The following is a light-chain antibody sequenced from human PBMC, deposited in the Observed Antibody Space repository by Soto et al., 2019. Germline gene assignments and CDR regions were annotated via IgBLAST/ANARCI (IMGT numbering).Light chain of an antibody. V-gene: IGKV1-16*02. J-gene: IGKJ5*01. Sequence: DLQMTQSPSSLSASVGDRVTITCRASQGISNYLAWFQQKPGEAPKSLIYAASSLRSGVPSKFSGNGSGTDFTLTISSLQPEDFATYYCQQYNRYPITFGQGTRLEIK. CDR1: QGISNY. CDR2: AAS. CDR3: QQYNRYPIT.